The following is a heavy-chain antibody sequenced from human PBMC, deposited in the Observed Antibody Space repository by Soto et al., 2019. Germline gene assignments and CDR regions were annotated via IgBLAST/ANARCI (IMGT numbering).Heavy chain of an antibody. CDR3: ARLMDYYDSSGYYIPRPYYFDY. CDR1: GYSFTSYW. D-gene: IGHD3-22*01. J-gene: IGHJ4*02. Sequence: PGESLKISCKGSGYSFTSYWIGWVRQMPGKGLEWMGIIYPGDSDTRYSPSFQGQVTISADKSISTAYLQWSSLKASDTAMYYCARLMDYYDSSGYYIPRPYYFDYWGQGTLVTVSS. V-gene: IGHV5-51*01. CDR2: IYPGDSDT.